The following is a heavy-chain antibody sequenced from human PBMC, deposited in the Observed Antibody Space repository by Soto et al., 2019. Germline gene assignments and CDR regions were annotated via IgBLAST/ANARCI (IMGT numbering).Heavy chain of an antibody. D-gene: IGHD3-9*01. J-gene: IGHJ4*02. CDR2: ISYDGSNK. Sequence: QVQLVESGGGVVQPGRSLRLSCAASGFTFSSYAMHWVRQAPGQGMECVAVISYDGSNKYYADSLKSRFTISRDNSKYTLNLQMNSLRPEYLAVYSCARGLRYFGWFDYWGLGTLVTVSS. V-gene: IGHV3-30-3*01. CDR3: ARGLRYFGWFDY. CDR1: GFTFSSYA.